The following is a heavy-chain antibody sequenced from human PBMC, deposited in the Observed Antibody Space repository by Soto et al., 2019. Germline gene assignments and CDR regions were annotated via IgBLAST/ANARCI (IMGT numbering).Heavy chain of an antibody. Sequence: EVQLLESGGGLVQPGGSLRLSCAASGFTFSSYAMSWVRQAPGKGLEWISAISGSGGSTYYADSVKGRFAISRDNSKNTLYLQMSSLRGEETAVYYCAKDGGRGYDAFDIWGQGTMVTVSS. J-gene: IGHJ3*02. V-gene: IGHV3-23*01. CDR1: GFTFSSYA. D-gene: IGHD3-16*01. CDR2: ISGSGGST. CDR3: AKDGGRGYDAFDI.